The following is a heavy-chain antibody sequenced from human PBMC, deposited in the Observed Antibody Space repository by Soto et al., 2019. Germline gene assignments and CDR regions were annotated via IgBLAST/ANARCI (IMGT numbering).Heavy chain of an antibody. V-gene: IGHV5-51*01. CDR3: ARLIKVSSDFDWLSPPDY. CDR2: IYPGDSDT. D-gene: IGHD3-9*01. Sequence: PGESLKISCKGSGYSFTSYWIGWVRQMPGKGLEWMGIIYPGDSDTRYSPSFQGQVTISADKSISTAYLQWSSLKASDTAMFYCARLIKVSSDFDWLSPPDYWGQGTLVTVSS. CDR1: GYSFTSYW. J-gene: IGHJ4*02.